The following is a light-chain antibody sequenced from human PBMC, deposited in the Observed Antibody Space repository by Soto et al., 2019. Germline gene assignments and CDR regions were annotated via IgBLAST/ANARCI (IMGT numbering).Light chain of an antibody. CDR1: SSNIGAGYD. CDR2: SNN. CDR3: QSYDSSLSGSYV. Sequence: QSVLTQPPSVSGAPGQRVTISCTGSSSNIGAGYDVHWYQRLPGTAPKVLIYSNNNRPSGVPDRFSGSKSGISASLAITGLQAEDEADYYCQSYDSSLSGSYVFGTGTKLTVL. J-gene: IGLJ1*01. V-gene: IGLV1-40*01.